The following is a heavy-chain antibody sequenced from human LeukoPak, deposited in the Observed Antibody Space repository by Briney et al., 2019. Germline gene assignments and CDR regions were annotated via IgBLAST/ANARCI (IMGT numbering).Heavy chain of an antibody. CDR3: ARDLLPLGGTLGNWFDP. J-gene: IGHJ5*02. Sequence: PGGSLRLSCATSGFDVTQHEFNWVRQAPGRGLEWVATISGSGGRTFHADSVKGRFAISRDNSMNTLFLQMNSLRVDDTAVYYCARDLLPLGGTLGNWFDPWGQGTLVTVSS. CDR2: ISGSGGRT. CDR1: GFDVTQHE. V-gene: IGHV3-23*01. D-gene: IGHD1-26*01.